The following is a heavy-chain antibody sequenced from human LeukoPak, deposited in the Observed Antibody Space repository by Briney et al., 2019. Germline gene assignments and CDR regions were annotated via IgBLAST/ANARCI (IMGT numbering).Heavy chain of an antibody. CDR1: GFTFSSYA. J-gene: IGHJ6*03. D-gene: IGHD2-2*01. CDR2: ISGSGGST. V-gene: IGHV3-23*01. CDR3: AKRGVPAAPRVYYMDV. Sequence: GGSLRLSCAASGFTFSSYAMSWVRQAPGKGLVWVSAISGSGGSTYYADSVKGRFTISRDNSKNTLYLQMNSLRAEDTAVYYCAKRGVPAAPRVYYMDVWGKGTTVTVSS.